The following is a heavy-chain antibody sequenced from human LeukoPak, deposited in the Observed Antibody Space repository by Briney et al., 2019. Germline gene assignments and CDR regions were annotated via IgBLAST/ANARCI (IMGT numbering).Heavy chain of an antibody. CDR2: ISGSGATT. CDR1: GFTFSSYA. J-gene: IGHJ3*02. Sequence: SGGSLRLSCAASGFTFSSYAMSWVRQAPGKGLEWVSTISGSGATTYYADSVKGRFTISRDNAKNSLYLQMNSLRAEDTAVYYCARDLASDYYDSSGYYGDAFDIWGQGTMVTVSS. D-gene: IGHD3-22*01. V-gene: IGHV3-23*01. CDR3: ARDLASDYYDSSGYYGDAFDI.